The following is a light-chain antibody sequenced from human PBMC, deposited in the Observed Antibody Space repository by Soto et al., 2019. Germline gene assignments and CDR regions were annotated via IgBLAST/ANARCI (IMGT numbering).Light chain of an antibody. CDR3: QSYDRSLSAGYV. Sequence: QSVLTQPPSVSGAPGQRVTISCTGSSSNIGAGYDVHWYQQLPGTAPKLLIYGNSNRPSGVPDRFSGSKSGTSASLAITGLQAEDEADYYCQSYDRSLSAGYVFGTGTKVTVL. J-gene: IGLJ1*01. CDR1: SSNIGAGYD. CDR2: GNS. V-gene: IGLV1-40*01.